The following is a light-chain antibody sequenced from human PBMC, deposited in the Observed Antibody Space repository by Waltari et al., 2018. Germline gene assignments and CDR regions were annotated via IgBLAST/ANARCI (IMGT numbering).Light chain of an antibody. J-gene: IGKJ1*01. Sequence: DIRMTQSPSTQSASVGDRVTIPCGASRSISSRLAGYQQKPGKAPKLLIYNASSLESGVPSSFSGSGSWTDFTLIISSLQPDDFATYYCQQYNSYSGTFGQGTKVEIK. CDR2: NAS. CDR3: QQYNSYSGT. CDR1: RSISSR. V-gene: IGKV1-5*03.